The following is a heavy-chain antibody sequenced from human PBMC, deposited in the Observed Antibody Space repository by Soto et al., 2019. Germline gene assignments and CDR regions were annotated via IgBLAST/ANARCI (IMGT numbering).Heavy chain of an antibody. CDR1: GGSMSSYY. V-gene: IGHV4-59*01. Sequence: PSLTCTVSGGSMSSYYWDWIRQPPGKRLEWIGNINYSGSTNYNPSLKSRVTISVDTSKNQLSLKLTSVTAADTAVYYCARGGGSSGVWSKGTLVTVSS. CDR2: INYSGST. D-gene: IGHD2-15*01. J-gene: IGHJ4*02. CDR3: ARGGGSSGV.